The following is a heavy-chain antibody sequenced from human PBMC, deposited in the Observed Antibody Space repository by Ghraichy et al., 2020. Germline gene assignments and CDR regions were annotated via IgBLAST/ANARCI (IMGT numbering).Heavy chain of an antibody. V-gene: IGHV4-34*01. CDR1: GGSFSGYY. CDR3: ARRDVYYDILTGYYPGWFDP. CDR2: INHSGST. J-gene: IGHJ5*02. Sequence: SETLSLTCAVYGGSFSGYYWSWIRQPPGKGLEWIGEINHSGSTNYNPSLKSRVTISVDTSKNQFSLKLSSVTAADTAVYYCARRDVYYDILTGYYPGWFDPWGQGTLVTVSS. D-gene: IGHD3-9*01.